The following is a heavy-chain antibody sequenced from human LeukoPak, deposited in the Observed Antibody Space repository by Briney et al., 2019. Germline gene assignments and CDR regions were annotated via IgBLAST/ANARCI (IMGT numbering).Heavy chain of an antibody. Sequence: WASVKVSCTASGYTFITYAIHWVRQAPGQRLEWMGWINTGNGNTKYSQEFQGRVTITRDTSASTAYMELNSLSSEDMAVYYCARNYGSGEFDYWGQGTLVTVSS. D-gene: IGHD3-10*01. V-gene: IGHV1-3*03. CDR3: ARNYGSGEFDY. J-gene: IGHJ4*02. CDR2: INTGNGNT. CDR1: GYTFITYA.